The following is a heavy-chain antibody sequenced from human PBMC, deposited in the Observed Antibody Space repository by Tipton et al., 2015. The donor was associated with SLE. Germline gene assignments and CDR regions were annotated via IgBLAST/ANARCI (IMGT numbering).Heavy chain of an antibody. CDR2: ISHDGGNK. V-gene: IGHV3-30*03. CDR3: TRQNTIGWARDYMDV. J-gene: IGHJ6*03. Sequence: SLRLSCAASGFSFSDQYMDWVRQAPGKGLEWVAVISHDGGNKYYADSVKGRFTISRDNSKNTLYLEVDSLRPEDTAVYYCTRQNTIGWARDYMDVWGEGTTVTVSS. CDR1: GFSFSDQY. D-gene: IGHD6-19*01.